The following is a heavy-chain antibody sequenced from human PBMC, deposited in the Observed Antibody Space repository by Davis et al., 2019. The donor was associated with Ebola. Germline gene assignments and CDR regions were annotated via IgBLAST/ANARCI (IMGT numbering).Heavy chain of an antibody. V-gene: IGHV3-23*01. D-gene: IGHD2-2*01. Sequence: GESLKISCVGSGFTFSVETITWVRQAPGKGLEWVSAISGSGSGTYYTRSVEGRFTISRDNAKNSLYLQMDNLRDEDTAVYYCARGGRVVPTAMPDWGQGTLVTVSS. CDR3: ARGGRVVPTAMPD. J-gene: IGHJ4*02. CDR2: ISGSGSGT. CDR1: GFTFSVET.